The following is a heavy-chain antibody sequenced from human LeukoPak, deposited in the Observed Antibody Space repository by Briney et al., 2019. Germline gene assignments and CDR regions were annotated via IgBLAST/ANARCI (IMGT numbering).Heavy chain of an antibody. J-gene: IGHJ6*03. V-gene: IGHV4-34*01. D-gene: IGHD1-7*01. CDR3: ARRWNYGRNYYIDV. CDR1: GGSFSNYS. CDR2: INDSGRI. Sequence: SETLSLTCAVYGGSFSNYSWSWIRQPPGKGLEWIGEINDSGRINYNPSLMSRVTISVDTSKNQFSLRLTSVTARDTAVYYCARRWNYGRNYYIDVWGKGATVSVSS.